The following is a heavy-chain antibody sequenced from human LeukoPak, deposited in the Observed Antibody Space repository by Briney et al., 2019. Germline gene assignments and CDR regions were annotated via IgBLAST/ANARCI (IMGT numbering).Heavy chain of an antibody. CDR3: ARVDGSGPNAPNDC. D-gene: IGHD3-10*01. CDR2: IHVGNGNT. J-gene: IGHJ4*02. Sequence: GASVTVSCTASRYPFTSYAMHWVRQAPGQRLEWMGWIHVGNGNTEYSQKFQGRVTITRDIPATTTYMELSSLRSEDTAVYYCARVDGSGPNAPNDCWGQGSLVTVSS. V-gene: IGHV1-3*01. CDR1: RYPFTSYA.